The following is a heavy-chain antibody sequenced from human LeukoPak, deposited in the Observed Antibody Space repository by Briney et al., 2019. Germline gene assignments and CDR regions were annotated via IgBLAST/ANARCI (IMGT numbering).Heavy chain of an antibody. Sequence: GESLKISCKGSGYSFTSYWIGWVRQMPGKGLEWMGIIYAGDSDTRYSPSFQGQVTISVDKSISTAYLQWSSLQASDTAMYYCARAIGTSQFYFYYGMDVWGQGTTVTVSS. CDR2: IYAGDSDT. D-gene: IGHD2-2*01. CDR1: GYSFTSYW. V-gene: IGHV5-51*01. J-gene: IGHJ6*02. CDR3: ARAIGTSQFYFYYGMDV.